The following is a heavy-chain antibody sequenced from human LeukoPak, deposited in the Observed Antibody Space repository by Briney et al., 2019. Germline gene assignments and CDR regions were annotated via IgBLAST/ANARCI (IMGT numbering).Heavy chain of an antibody. V-gene: IGHV3-7*01. CDR3: ARDPLGLVEDY. CDR1: GFRFDEYG. J-gene: IGHJ4*02. CDR2: IKQDGSEK. Sequence: GSLRLSCEASGFRFDEYGMNWVRQVPGKGLEWVANIKQDGSEKYYVDSVKGRFTISRDNAKNSLYLQMNSLRAEDTAVYYCARDPLGLVEDYWGQGTLVTVSS. D-gene: IGHD3/OR15-3a*01.